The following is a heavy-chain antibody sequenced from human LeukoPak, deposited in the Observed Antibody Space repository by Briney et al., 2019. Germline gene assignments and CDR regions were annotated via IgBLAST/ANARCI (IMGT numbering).Heavy chain of an antibody. D-gene: IGHD3-3*01. CDR1: GGSISSYY. CDR2: IYTSGST. J-gene: IGHJ3*01. Sequence: SETLSLTCTVSGGSISSYYWSWIRQPAGKGLEWIGRIYTSGSTNYNPSLKSRVTISVDTSKNQFSLKLSSVTAADTAVYYCARGNYDFWSGYFSPWGQGTMVTVSS. CDR3: ARGNYDFWSGYFSP. V-gene: IGHV4-4*07.